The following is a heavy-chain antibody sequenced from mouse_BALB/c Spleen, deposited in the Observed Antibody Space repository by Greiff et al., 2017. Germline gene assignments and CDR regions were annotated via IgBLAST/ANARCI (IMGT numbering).Heavy chain of an antibody. CDR2: INSNGGST. CDR1: GFTFSSYG. V-gene: IGHV5-6-3*01. Sequence: EVQLVESGGGLVQPGGSLKLSCAASGFTFSSYGMSWVRQTPDKRLELVATINSNGGSTYYPDSVKGRFTISRDNAKNTLYLQMSSLKSEDTAMYYCAREEPYYGYVVSFFDYWGQGTTLTVSS. CDR3: AREEPYYGYVVSFFDY. D-gene: IGHD1-2*01. J-gene: IGHJ2*01.